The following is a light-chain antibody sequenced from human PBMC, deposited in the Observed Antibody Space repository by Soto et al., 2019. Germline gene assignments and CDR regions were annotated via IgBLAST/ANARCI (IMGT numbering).Light chain of an antibody. Sequence: EIVMTQSPATLSVSPGESATLSCRASQSVSSNLAWYQQKPGQAPRLLIFGASARPTGIPARISGSGSGTEFTLTISSLRSEDFAVYFCQQYYNWPRTFGQGTKVDIK. CDR3: QQYYNWPRT. J-gene: IGKJ1*01. CDR1: QSVSSN. CDR2: GAS. V-gene: IGKV3-15*01.